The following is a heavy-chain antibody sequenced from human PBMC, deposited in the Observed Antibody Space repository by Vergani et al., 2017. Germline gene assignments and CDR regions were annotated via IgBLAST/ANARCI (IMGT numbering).Heavy chain of an antibody. CDR1: GFTFDTCT. CDR3: TTAWGLYYLHGEYFQY. Sequence: EVQLLESGGGLVQPGGSRRLSCAGAGFTFDTCTMAYVRQAPGKGLEWVATISSGGGDIFYADSVKGRFTISRDNSKNTLFLQMNSLKDEDTAVYYCTTAWGLYYLHGEYFQYWGRGTMVSVSS. J-gene: IGHJ1*01. V-gene: IGHV3-23*01. D-gene: IGHD3-10*01. CDR2: ISSGGGDI.